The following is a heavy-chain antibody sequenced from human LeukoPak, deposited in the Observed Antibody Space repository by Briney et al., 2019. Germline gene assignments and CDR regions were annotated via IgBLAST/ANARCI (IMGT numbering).Heavy chain of an antibody. V-gene: IGHV3-33*06. CDR2: MWYDGSKD. D-gene: IGHD6-6*01. J-gene: IGHJ4*02. CDR3: AKDRETYEYTFDY. Sequence: GKSLRLSCAASGFSLSTYGIHWVRQAPGKGLEWVAVMWYDGSKDYYADSVKGRFTISRDTSKNTLYLQMNNLRAEDTAVYYCAKDRETYEYTFDYWGQGTLVTVSS. CDR1: GFSLSTYG.